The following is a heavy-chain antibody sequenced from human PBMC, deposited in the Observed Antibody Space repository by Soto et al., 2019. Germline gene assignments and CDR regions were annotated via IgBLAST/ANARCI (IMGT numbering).Heavy chain of an antibody. CDR2: ISSSSSYT. Sequence: GGSLRLSCAASGFTFSDYYMSWIRQAPGKGLEWVSYISSSSSYTNYADSVKGRFTISRDNAKNSLYLQMNSLRAEDTAVYYCARRSNYYDSSGESWFDPWGQGTLVTVS. CDR3: ARRSNYYDSSGESWFDP. D-gene: IGHD3-22*01. J-gene: IGHJ5*02. V-gene: IGHV3-11*06. CDR1: GFTFSDYY.